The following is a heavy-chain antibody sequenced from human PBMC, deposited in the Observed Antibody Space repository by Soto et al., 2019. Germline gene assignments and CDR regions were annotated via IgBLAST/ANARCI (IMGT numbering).Heavy chain of an antibody. CDR1: GFTFSSYG. V-gene: IGHV3-30*03. Sequence: GGSLRLSCAASGFTFSSYGMLWVRQAPGKGPEWVAFISFDGSTQYYADSVRGRFTISRDNPENTLYLQLDILRVEDTAMYYCAREGVFGLVKIIPPDYWGQGAQVTVSS. CDR3: AREGVFGLVKIIPPDY. CDR2: ISFDGSTQ. D-gene: IGHD3-3*01. J-gene: IGHJ4*02.